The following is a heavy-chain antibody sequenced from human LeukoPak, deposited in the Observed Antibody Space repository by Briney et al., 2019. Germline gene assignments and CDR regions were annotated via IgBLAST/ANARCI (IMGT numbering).Heavy chain of an antibody. D-gene: IGHD3-22*01. CDR3: ASTYYYDSTIMDV. V-gene: IGHV4-30-2*01. CDR1: GGSISSGGYY. J-gene: IGHJ6*04. Sequence: SQTLSLTCTVSGGSISSGGYYWSWIRQPPGKGLEWIGYIYHSGSTYYNPSLKSRVTISVDRSKNQFSLKLSSVTAADTAVYYCASTYYYDSTIMDVWGKGTTVTVSS. CDR2: IYHSGST.